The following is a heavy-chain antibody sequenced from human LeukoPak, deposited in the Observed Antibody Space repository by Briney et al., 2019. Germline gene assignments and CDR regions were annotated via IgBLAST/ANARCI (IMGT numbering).Heavy chain of an antibody. CDR2: ISGSGGST. Sequence: GGSLRLSCAASGFTFSSYAMSWVRQAPGKGLEWVSAISGSGGSTYYADSVKGRFTISRDNSKNTLYLQMNSLRAEDTAVYYCAKDPHPPQRYQLLGLFAFDIWGQGTMVTVSS. CDR1: GFTFSSYA. D-gene: IGHD2-2*01. CDR3: AKDPHPPQRYQLLGLFAFDI. V-gene: IGHV3-23*01. J-gene: IGHJ3*02.